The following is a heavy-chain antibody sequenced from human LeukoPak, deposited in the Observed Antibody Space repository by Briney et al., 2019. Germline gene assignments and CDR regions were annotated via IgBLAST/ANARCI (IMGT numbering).Heavy chain of an antibody. CDR2: IKEDGTET. Sequence: GGSLRLSCAASGFMFSSNWMSWVRLAPGKGLEWVANIKEDGTETYYVDSVKGRFTISRDNAKNSLYLQMNSLRVEDTAVYYCAKEGRSLQTXWGXGTLVTVSS. V-gene: IGHV3-7*03. CDR3: AKEGRSLQTX. D-gene: IGHD5-24*01. CDR1: GFMFSSNW. J-gene: IGHJ4*02.